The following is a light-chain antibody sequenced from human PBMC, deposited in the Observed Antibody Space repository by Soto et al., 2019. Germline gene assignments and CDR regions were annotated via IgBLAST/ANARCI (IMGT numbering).Light chain of an antibody. J-gene: IGKJ1*01. CDR2: KVS. V-gene: IGKV2-30*01. CDR1: QSLVYRDGNTY. Sequence: DIVMTQSPLSLPVTLGQPASISCRSSQSLVYRDGNTYLNWFQQRPRQSPRRLVYKVSDRDAGVPDRLSGSGAGTDFTLKISRVEAEDVGVYYCMQGTHWQWTFGQGTKVEI. CDR3: MQGTHWQWT.